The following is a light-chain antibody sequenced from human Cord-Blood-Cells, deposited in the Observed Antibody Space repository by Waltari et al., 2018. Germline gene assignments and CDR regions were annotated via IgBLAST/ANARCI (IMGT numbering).Light chain of an antibody. V-gene: IGKV3-15*01. J-gene: IGKJ5*01. Sequence: EIVMTQSPATLSVSPGERATLSCRVSQSVSSNLAWYQQKPGQAPRLLIYGASTRATGIPARFSGSGSGTEFTLTISSLQSEDFAVYYCQQYNNWHITFGQGTRLEIK. CDR2: GAS. CDR1: QSVSSN. CDR3: QQYNNWHIT.